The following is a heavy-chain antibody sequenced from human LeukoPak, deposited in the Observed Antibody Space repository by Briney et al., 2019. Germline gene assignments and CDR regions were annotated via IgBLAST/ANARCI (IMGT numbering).Heavy chain of an antibody. CDR1: GFTFSSHG. Sequence: GGSLRLSCAASGFTFSSHGMHWVRQAPGKGLEWMAVIWYDGSNKYYADSVKGRFTISRDNSKNTLYLQMNSLRAEDTAVYYCARRENYYDSSGYYSHYFDYWGQGTLVTVSS. V-gene: IGHV3-33*01. J-gene: IGHJ4*02. CDR2: IWYDGSNK. CDR3: ARRENYYDSSGYYSHYFDY. D-gene: IGHD3-22*01.